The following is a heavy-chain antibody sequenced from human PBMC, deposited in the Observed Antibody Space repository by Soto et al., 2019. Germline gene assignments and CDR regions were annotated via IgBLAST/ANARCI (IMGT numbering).Heavy chain of an antibody. CDR1: GGTFNSYT. CDR2: FDPAVGET. D-gene: IGHD1-20*01. V-gene: IGHV1-24*01. Sequence: ASVKVSCKASGGTFNSYTITRVRQTPGKGLEWMGGFDPAVGETICAQKVQGRVTMTEDTSTDTAYMELSSLRSEDTAVYYCARDKITGILDYWGQGTLVTVSS. J-gene: IGHJ4*02. CDR3: ARDKITGILDY.